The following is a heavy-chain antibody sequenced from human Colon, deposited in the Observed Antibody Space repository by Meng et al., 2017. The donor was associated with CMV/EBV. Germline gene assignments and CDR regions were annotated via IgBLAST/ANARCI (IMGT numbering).Heavy chain of an antibody. CDR3: ARGVGESLGWEMGY. CDR2: ISGDGGMT. D-gene: IGHD1-26*01. V-gene: IGHV3-74*01. J-gene: IGHJ4*02. Sequence: VLLVCCGGGLVQPGGYLRLSWAAFGFTFSTYWMHWVRQVPGKGPGWLPRISGDGGMTSYADSVKGRFTISRDNAKNTLYLQMNSLRVEDTAVYYCARGVGESLGWEMGYWGQGTLVTVSS. CDR1: GFTFSTYW.